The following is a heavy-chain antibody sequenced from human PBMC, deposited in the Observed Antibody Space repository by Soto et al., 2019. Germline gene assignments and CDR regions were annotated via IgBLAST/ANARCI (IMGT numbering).Heavy chain of an antibody. J-gene: IGHJ6*02. D-gene: IGHD2-15*01. CDR3: ARDSRHLYWSGGSCYSDYYCMDV. V-gene: IGHV4-4*02. CDR2: IYHSGST. CDR1: GGSISSSNW. Sequence: QVQLQESGPGLVKPSGTLSLTCAVSGGSISSSNWWSWVRQPPGKGLEWIGEIYHSGSTNYNPSLKSRVTLSVDKSKNQFSLKLSSVTAADTAVYYCARDSRHLYWSGGSCYSDYYCMDVWGQGTTVTVSS.